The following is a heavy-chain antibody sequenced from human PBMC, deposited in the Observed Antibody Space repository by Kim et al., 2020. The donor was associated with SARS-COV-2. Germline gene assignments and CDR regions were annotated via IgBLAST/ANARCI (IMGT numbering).Heavy chain of an antibody. CDR2: IYPGDSDT. J-gene: IGHJ3*02. Sequence: GESLKISCKGSGYSFTSYWIGWVRQMPGKGLEWMGIIYPGDSDTRYSPSFQGQVTISADKSISTAYLQWSSLKASDTAMYYCASQYYDILTGYYGGATNWESNAFDIWGQGTMVTVSS. V-gene: IGHV5-51*01. CDR1: GYSFTSYW. D-gene: IGHD3-9*01. CDR3: ASQYYDILTGYYGGATNWESNAFDI.